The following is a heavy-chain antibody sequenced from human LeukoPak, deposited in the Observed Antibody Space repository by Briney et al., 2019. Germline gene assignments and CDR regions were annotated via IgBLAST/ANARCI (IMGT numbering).Heavy chain of an antibody. CDR1: GGSIRSNSYY. Sequence: PSETLSLTCTVSGGSIRSNSYYWGWIRPPPGKGLEWIGSIYFSGNTYNNPSLKSRVTISVDTSKNQFSLKLSSVTAADTAVYYCATGSSRYYYYMDVWGKGTTVTVSS. D-gene: IGHD3-10*01. CDR3: ATGSSRYYYYMDV. J-gene: IGHJ6*03. V-gene: IGHV4-39*01. CDR2: IYFSGNT.